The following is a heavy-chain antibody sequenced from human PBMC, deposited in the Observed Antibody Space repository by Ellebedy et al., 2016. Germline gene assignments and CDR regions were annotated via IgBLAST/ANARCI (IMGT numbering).Heavy chain of an antibody. Sequence: SETLSLTXTVSGGSISSYYWSWIRQPAGKGLEWIGRIYTSGSTNYNPSLKSRVTMSVDTSKNQFSLKLSSVTAADTAVYYCAREEAAMVFFDLWGRGTLVTVSS. D-gene: IGHD5-18*01. CDR2: IYTSGST. CDR1: GGSISSYY. V-gene: IGHV4-4*07. J-gene: IGHJ2*01. CDR3: AREEAAMVFFDL.